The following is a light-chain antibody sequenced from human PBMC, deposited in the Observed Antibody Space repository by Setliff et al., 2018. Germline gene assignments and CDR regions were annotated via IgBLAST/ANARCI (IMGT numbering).Light chain of an antibody. J-gene: IGLJ1*01. Sequence: QSVLTQPASVSGSPGQSITISCTGPSSDIGGYNYVSWYQQYPGKAPRLIIYGASKRPSGVSDRFSGSKSGNTASLTISGLQVEDEADYYCSSYTSNTFVFAAGTKVTVL. CDR1: SSDIGGYNY. CDR3: SSYTSNTFV. V-gene: IGLV2-14*03. CDR2: GAS.